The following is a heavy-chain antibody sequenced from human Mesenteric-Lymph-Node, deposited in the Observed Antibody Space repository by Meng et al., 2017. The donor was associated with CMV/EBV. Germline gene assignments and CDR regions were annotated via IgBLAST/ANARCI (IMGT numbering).Heavy chain of an antibody. J-gene: IGHJ5*02. Sequence: GESLKISCAASDFPFSSFIMNWVRQAPGRGLEWVSSVSPSGTYTHYADSLRGRFTISRDNAKNPVFLEMNSLRAEDTAVYYCARDFKAGRPWGQGTLVTVSS. CDR3: ARDFKAGRP. CDR2: VSPSGTYT. CDR1: DFPFSSFI. D-gene: IGHD6-6*01. V-gene: IGHV3-21*06.